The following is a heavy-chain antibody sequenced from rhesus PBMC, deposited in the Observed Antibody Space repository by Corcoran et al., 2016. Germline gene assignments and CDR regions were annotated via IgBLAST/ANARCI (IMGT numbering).Heavy chain of an antibody. CDR2: VYSIPAST. D-gene: IGHD2-39*02. Sequence: QVQLQESGPGLVKPSETLSLTCTVFGGSISGYYNWNWIRQPPGKGLEGMGAVYSIPASTNSTPPPKSPVTLSQATSKDQFSLRLTSVAAADTAMYYCVRHGYTDHLRGLDSWGQGVVVTVSS. J-gene: IGHJ6*01. CDR3: VRHGYTDHLRGLDS. CDR1: GGSISGYYN. V-gene: IGHV4-143*01.